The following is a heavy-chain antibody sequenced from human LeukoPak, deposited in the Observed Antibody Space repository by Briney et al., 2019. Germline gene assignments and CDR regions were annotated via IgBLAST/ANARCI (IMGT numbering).Heavy chain of an antibody. CDR3: AGYHIVVVPAAIFGWFDP. D-gene: IGHD2-2*02. Sequence: PSETLSLTCTVSGGSISSSSYYWGWIRQPPGKGLEWIGSIYYSGSTYYNPSLKSRVTISVGTSKNQFSLKLSSVTAADTAVYYCAGYHIVVVPAAIFGWFDPWGQGTLVTVSS. CDR1: GGSISSSSYY. CDR2: IYYSGST. V-gene: IGHV4-39*07. J-gene: IGHJ5*02.